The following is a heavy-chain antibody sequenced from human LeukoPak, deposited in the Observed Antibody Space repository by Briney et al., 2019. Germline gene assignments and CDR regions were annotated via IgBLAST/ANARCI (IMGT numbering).Heavy chain of an antibody. CDR3: ARGQGATVPQVGENWFDP. D-gene: IGHD1-26*01. CDR1: IDSFSNYH. CDR2: VNESGGT. V-gene: IGHV4-34*01. Sequence: SETLSLTCAVYIDSFSNYHWNWIRQTPAKGMEWIGEVNESGGTNISPSLRSRVILSVDTSKNQFSLKLISVTVADTAIYYCARGQGATVPQVGENWFDPWGQGTRVTVSS. J-gene: IGHJ5*02.